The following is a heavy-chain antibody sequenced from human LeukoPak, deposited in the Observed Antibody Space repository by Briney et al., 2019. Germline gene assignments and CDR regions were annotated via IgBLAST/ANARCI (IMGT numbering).Heavy chain of an antibody. V-gene: IGHV3-7*03. D-gene: IGHD3-3*01. Sequence: GGSLSLSCVASGFTFGKYWMSWVRQAPGKGLEWVANIKLDGSEKNYVDSVKGRFTISRDNTKNSLYLQMNSLRVEDTAVFYCARDQYDTWSRRGNFDSWGQGTLVIVSS. CDR3: ARDQYDTWSRRGNFDS. J-gene: IGHJ4*02. CDR2: IKLDGSEK. CDR1: GFTFGKYW.